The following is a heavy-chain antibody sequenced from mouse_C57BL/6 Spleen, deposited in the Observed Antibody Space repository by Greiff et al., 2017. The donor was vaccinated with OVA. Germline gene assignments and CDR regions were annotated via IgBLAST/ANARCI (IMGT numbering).Heavy chain of an antibody. CDR1: GFSLTSYG. D-gene: IGHD1-1*01. CDR2: IWSGGST. V-gene: IGHV2-2*01. J-gene: IGHJ4*01. Sequence: VQLQQSGPGLVQPSQSLSITCTVSGFSLTSYGVHWVRQSPGKGLEWLGVIWSGGSTDYNAAFISRLSISKDNSKSHVFFKMNRLQADDTAIYYGARYYYGSSPYYYAMDYWGQGTSVTVSS. CDR3: ARYYYGSSPYYYAMDY.